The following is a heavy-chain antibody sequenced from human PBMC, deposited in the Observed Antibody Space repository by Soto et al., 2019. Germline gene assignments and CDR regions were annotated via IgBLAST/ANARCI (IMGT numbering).Heavy chain of an antibody. D-gene: IGHD1-26*01. Sequence: QVQLVESGGGVVQPGGSLRLSCAASGFRFSGICMHWVRQDPGKGLEWVALLRYDGSNKYYADSVKGRFTISRDNSQKTRHLQMDSLRVEDTAVYYCAGDGVGATNFFGCFDYWGQGILVTVSS. CDR1: GFRFSGIC. V-gene: IGHV3-30*02. CDR3: AGDGVGATNFFGCFDY. CDR2: LRYDGSNK. J-gene: IGHJ4*02.